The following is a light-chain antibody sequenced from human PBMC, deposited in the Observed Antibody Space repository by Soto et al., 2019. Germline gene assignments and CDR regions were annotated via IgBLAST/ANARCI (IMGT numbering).Light chain of an antibody. J-gene: IGKJ2*02. V-gene: IGKV1-5*03. CDR2: KAS. Sequence: DIQMTQSPSTLSASVGDRVTITCRASQSINTWLAWYQHKPGKAPKLLIYKASSLEGGVPSRFSGSGSGTEFTLTISSLQTDDFATYYCQEYNSYSRTFGQGTKVETK. CDR3: QEYNSYSRT. CDR1: QSINTW.